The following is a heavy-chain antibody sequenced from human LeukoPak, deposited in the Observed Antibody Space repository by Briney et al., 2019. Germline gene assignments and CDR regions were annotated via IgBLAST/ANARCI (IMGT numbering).Heavy chain of an antibody. J-gene: IGHJ3*02. CDR1: GYTFTGYY. D-gene: IGHD2-21*02. CDR2: INPNSGGT. Sequence: ASVKVSCKASGYTFTGYYMHWVRQAPGQGLEWMGWINPNSGGTNYAQKLQGRVTMTRDTSISTAYMELSRLRSDDTAVYYCARDLARRVTSGAFDIWGQGTMVTVSS. V-gene: IGHV1-2*02. CDR3: ARDLARRVTSGAFDI.